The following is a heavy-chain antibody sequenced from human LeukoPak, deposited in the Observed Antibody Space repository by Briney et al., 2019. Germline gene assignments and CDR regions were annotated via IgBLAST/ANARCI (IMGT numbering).Heavy chain of an antibody. D-gene: IGHD3-16*01. J-gene: IGHJ6*04. Sequence: GGSLRLSCAASGFTFSSSWMHWVRQAPGKGLVWVSRIPRDGSSTTYADSVKGRFTTSRDNAKNTLYLQMDSLRDDDTAVYYCARDPGYESWSPFWGGMDVWGNGTTVIVSS. CDR3: ARDPGYESWSPFWGGMDV. CDR1: GFTFSSSW. V-gene: IGHV3-74*01. CDR2: IPRDGSST.